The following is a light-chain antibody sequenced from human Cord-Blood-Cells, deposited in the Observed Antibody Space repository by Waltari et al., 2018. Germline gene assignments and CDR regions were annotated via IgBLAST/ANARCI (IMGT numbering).Light chain of an antibody. CDR2: DVS. V-gene: IGLV2-14*01. J-gene: IGLJ1*01. CDR3: SPDTSSSTYV. CDR1: SSYVGGYKY. Sequence: QSALTHPASVSGSPGQSITISCTGTSSYVGGYKYVSWYQQHPVKAPKLMIYDVSNRPSGVSNRVSGSKSCYTASLTNSGLQAKDEANYYCSPDTSSSTYVFVTGTKVTVL.